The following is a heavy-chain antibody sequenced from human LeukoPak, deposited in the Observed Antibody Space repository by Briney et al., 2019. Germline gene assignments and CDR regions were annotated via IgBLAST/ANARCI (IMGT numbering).Heavy chain of an antibody. D-gene: IGHD6-19*01. V-gene: IGHV4-59*01. CDR2: IHCSGGT. Sequence: SETLSLTCTVSGDSISSSYWSWIRQPPGKGLEGIGYIHCSGGTKYDPSLKSRVTISEDTSKNQFSLQLTSVTAADTAVYYCARGDSSGWYFINYWGQGTLVTVSS. CDR3: ARGDSSGWYFINY. J-gene: IGHJ4*02. CDR1: GDSISSSY.